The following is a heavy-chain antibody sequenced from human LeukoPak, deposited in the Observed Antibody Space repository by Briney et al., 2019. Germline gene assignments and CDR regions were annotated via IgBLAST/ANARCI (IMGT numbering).Heavy chain of an antibody. J-gene: IGHJ4*02. CDR2: IRYDGSNK. CDR3: AKYYGSGSTNPHFDY. D-gene: IGHD3-10*01. Sequence: PGGSLRLSCAASGFTFSSYGMHWVRQAPGKGLEWVAFIRYDGSNKYYADSVKGRFTISRDNSKNTLYLQMNSLRAEDTAVYYCAKYYGSGSTNPHFDYWGQGTLVTVSS. CDR1: GFTFSSYG. V-gene: IGHV3-30*02.